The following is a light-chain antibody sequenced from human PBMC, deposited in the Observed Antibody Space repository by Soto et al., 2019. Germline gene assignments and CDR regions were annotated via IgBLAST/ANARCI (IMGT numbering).Light chain of an antibody. Sequence: EFVLTQSPATLSLSPGERASLSCRASQSVSSYLAWYQQKPGQAPRLLIYDASNRATGIPARFSGSGSGTDFTLTISSLEPEDFALYYCQQRSDWPLTFGGGTKVEIK. CDR1: QSVSSY. V-gene: IGKV3-11*01. CDR2: DAS. J-gene: IGKJ4*01. CDR3: QQRSDWPLT.